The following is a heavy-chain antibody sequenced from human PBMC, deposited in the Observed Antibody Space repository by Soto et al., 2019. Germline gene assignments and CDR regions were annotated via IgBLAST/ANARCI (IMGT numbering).Heavy chain of an antibody. Sequence: SETLSLTCTVSGGSISSYYWSWIRQPPGKGLEWIGYIYYSGSTNYNPSLKSRVTISVDTSKNQFSLKLSSVTAADTAVYYCARGGDRWTYDSSGYTYYGMDVWGQGTTVTVSS. J-gene: IGHJ6*02. D-gene: IGHD3-22*01. V-gene: IGHV4-59*01. CDR3: ARGGDRWTYDSSGYTYYGMDV. CDR2: IYYSGST. CDR1: GGSISSYY.